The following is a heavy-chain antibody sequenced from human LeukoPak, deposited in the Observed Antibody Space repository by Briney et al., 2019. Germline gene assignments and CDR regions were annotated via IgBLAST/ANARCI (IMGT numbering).Heavy chain of an antibody. CDR3: AKDTLGYCSGGIRYNY. CDR2: ISGSGGGT. CDR1: GFTFSNYA. D-gene: IGHD2-15*01. V-gene: IGHV3-23*01. Sequence: GGSLRLSCAASGFTFSNYAMTWVRQAPGKGLEWVSGISGSGGGTYYTDSVKGRFTISRDNSKNTLYLQMNSLRAEDTAVYYCAKDTLGYCSGGIRYNYWGQGTLVTVSS. J-gene: IGHJ4*02.